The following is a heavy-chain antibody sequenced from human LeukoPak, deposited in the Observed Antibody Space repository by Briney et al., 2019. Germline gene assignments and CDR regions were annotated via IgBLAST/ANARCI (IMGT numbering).Heavy chain of an antibody. CDR3: AREFD. CDR1: GFTFSSYG. J-gene: IGHJ4*02. V-gene: IGHV3-33*01. Sequence: GGSLRLSCAASGFTFSSYGMHWVRQAPGKGLEGVAVIWYEGSNKYYADSVKCRFTISRDNSKNTLYLQMNSLRAEDTAVYYCAREFDWGQGTLVTVSS. CDR2: IWYEGSNK.